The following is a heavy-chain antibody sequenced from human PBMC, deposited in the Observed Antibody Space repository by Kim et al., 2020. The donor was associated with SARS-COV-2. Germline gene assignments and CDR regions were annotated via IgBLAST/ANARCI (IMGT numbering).Heavy chain of an antibody. Sequence: GGSLRLSCGGSGITFRTYWMGWVSQAPVKGLEWVATIKPDGTETYYVDSVKGRFTISRDNAKNSLYLQMNRLRVDDTAVYYCARGPLVAEPGTVWGQGIVVTVSS. J-gene: IGHJ4*02. CDR3: ARGPLVAEPGTV. CDR2: IKPDGTET. D-gene: IGHD6-13*01. V-gene: IGHV3-7*03. CDR1: GITFRTYW.